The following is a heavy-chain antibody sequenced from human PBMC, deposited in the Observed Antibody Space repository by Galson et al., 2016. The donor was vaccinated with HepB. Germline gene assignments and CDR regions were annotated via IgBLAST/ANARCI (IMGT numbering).Heavy chain of an antibody. CDR3: ARGSGYGGYYYYGLDV. J-gene: IGHJ6*02. CDR1: GDSVSSGGFY. D-gene: IGHD6-25*01. Sequence: SETLSLTCTVSGDSVSSGGFYWTWIRQPPGKGLEWIGYLYQRGLNYNPSLKSRLSISADRSKNQFSLRLSSVTAADTAVYYCARGSGYGGYYYYGLDVWGQGTTVTVSS. CDR2: LYQRGL. V-gene: IGHV4-61*08.